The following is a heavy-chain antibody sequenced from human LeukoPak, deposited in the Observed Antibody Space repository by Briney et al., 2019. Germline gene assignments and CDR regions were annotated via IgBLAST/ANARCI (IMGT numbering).Heavy chain of an antibody. CDR3: ARGGHYDFNRLSDY. Sequence: GASVKVSCKASGYTFTGYYMHWVRQAPGQGLEWMGWINPNSGGTNYAQKFQGRVTITRDTSISTAYMELSSLRSEDTAVYYCARGGHYDFNRLSDYWGQGTLVTVSS. J-gene: IGHJ4*02. V-gene: IGHV1-2*02. CDR1: GYTFTGYY. CDR2: INPNSGGT. D-gene: IGHD3-3*01.